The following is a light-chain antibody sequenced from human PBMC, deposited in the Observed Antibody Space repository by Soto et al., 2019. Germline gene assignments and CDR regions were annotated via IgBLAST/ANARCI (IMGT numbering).Light chain of an antibody. CDR3: SSSTSSSTL. J-gene: IGLJ2*01. V-gene: IGLV2-14*01. CDR2: EVS. Sequence: QSALTQPASVSGSPGQSITISCTAASSDVGGYDYVSWHQHHPGKAPKLLIYEVSNRPSGVSTRFSGSKSGNTAALTISGLQAEDEADYYCSSSTSSSTLFGGGTKLTVL. CDR1: SSDVGGYDY.